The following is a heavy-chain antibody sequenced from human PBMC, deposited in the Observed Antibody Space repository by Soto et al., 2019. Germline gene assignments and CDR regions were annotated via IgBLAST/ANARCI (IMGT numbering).Heavy chain of an antibody. Sequence: QVHLVQSGAEVKTPGSSVKVSCKAAGGTFNTYTLIWVRQAPGHGLEWMGRIIPMLTVTNYAQKFQGRVTLTADKSTGTAFMELTSLRSDDTAIYYCSIGSWSAETFDIWGQGTMVTVSS. CDR3: SIGSWSAETFDI. CDR1: GGTFNTYT. V-gene: IGHV1-69*02. J-gene: IGHJ3*02. D-gene: IGHD2-2*01. CDR2: IIPMLTVT.